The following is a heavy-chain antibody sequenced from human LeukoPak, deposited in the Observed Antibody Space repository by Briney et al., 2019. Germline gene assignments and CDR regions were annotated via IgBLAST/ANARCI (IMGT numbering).Heavy chain of an antibody. CDR1: GYTFTGFY. V-gene: IGHV1-2*02. Sequence: GASVKVSCKASGYTFTGFYMHWVRQAPGQGLEWMGWINPNSGGTNYAQKFQGRVTMTRDTSISTAYMELSRLRSDDTAVYYCARDGTYWPPVVDIVATIRNWFDPWGQGTLVTVSS. CDR3: ARDGTYWPPVVDIVATIRNWFDP. D-gene: IGHD5-12*01. J-gene: IGHJ5*02. CDR2: INPNSGGT.